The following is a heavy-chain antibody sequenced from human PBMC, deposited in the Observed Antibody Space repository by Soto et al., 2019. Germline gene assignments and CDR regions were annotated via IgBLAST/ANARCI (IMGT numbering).Heavy chain of an antibody. J-gene: IGHJ4*02. CDR1: GGSVISVSYD. CDR3: ARYEIATMGPYY. D-gene: IGHD2-21*01. CDR2: IYYSGST. V-gene: IGHV4-61*01. Sequence: SETLSLTCTVYGGSVISVSYDWIWIRQPPGKGLEWIGYIYYSGSTNYNPSLKSRDTISVDTSKSQFSLKLSSVTAADTAVYYCARYEIATMGPYYWGQGTLVTVSS.